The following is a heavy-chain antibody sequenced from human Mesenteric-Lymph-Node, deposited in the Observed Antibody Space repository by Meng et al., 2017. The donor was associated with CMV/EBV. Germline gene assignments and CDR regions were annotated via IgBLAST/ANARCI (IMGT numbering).Heavy chain of an antibody. CDR2: INPHNGDT. CDR1: GYIFTDYY. Sequence: CKASGYIFTDYYIHWVRQAPGQGLEWMGWINPHNGDTNYALKLQGWVTMTRDTSVSTAYMELNRLRSDDTAVYYCAKDCGSSSCLDSWGQGTLVTVSS. CDR3: AKDCGSSSCLDS. V-gene: IGHV1-2*04. J-gene: IGHJ4*02. D-gene: IGHD2-21*01.